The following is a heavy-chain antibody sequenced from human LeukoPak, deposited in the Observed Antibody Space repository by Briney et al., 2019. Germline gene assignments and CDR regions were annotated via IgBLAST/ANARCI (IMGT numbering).Heavy chain of an antibody. V-gene: IGHV3-33*01. Sequence: PGRSLRLSCAASGFTFGSYGMHWVRQPPGKGLEWVAVIWYDGSKKYYADSVKGRFTISRDNSNNTLYLQMNSLRAEDTAVYYCARGRYDSSGYYPNWFDPWGQGTLVTVSS. J-gene: IGHJ5*02. D-gene: IGHD3-22*01. CDR3: ARGRYDSSGYYPNWFDP. CDR1: GFTFGSYG. CDR2: IWYDGSKK.